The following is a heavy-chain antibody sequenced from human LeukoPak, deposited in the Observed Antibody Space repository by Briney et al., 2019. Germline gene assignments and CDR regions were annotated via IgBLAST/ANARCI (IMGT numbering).Heavy chain of an antibody. CDR2: ISSSSSYI. J-gene: IGHJ1*01. Sequence: GGSLRLSCAASGFTFSSYSMNWVRQAPGKGLEWVSSISSSSSYIYYADSVKGRFTISRDNAKNSLYLQMNSLRAEDTAVYYCARDYRQQLAGPEYFQHWGQGTLVTVSS. CDR3: ARDYRQQLAGPEYFQH. V-gene: IGHV3-21*01. D-gene: IGHD6-13*01. CDR1: GFTFSSYS.